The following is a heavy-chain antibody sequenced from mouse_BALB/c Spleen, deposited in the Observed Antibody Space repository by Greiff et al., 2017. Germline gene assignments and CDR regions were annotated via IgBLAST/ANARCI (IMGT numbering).Heavy chain of an antibody. CDR2: IRNKANGYTT. Sequence: EVKVEESGGGLVQPGGSLRLSCATSGFTFTDYYMSWVRQPPGKALEWLGFIRNKANGYTTEYSASVKGRFTISRDNSQSILYLQMNTLRAEDSATYYCASLITTVVANYAMDYWGQGTSVTVSS. V-gene: IGHV7-3*02. D-gene: IGHD1-1*01. J-gene: IGHJ4*01. CDR3: ASLITTVVANYAMDY. CDR1: GFTFTDYY.